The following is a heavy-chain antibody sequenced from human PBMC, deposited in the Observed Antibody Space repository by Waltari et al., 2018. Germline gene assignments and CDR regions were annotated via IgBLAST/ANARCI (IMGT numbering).Heavy chain of an antibody. Sequence: EVQLVESGGGLVKPGGSLRLYCAASGFTFSSYGMNWVRQAPGKGLEWVSSISSSSSYIYYADSVKGRFTISRDNAKNSLYLQMNSLRAEDTAVYYCARVAVAGIHSDYWGQGTLVTVSS. CDR2: ISSSSSYI. CDR1: GFTFSSYG. J-gene: IGHJ4*02. CDR3: ARVAVAGIHSDY. D-gene: IGHD6-19*01. V-gene: IGHV3-21*01.